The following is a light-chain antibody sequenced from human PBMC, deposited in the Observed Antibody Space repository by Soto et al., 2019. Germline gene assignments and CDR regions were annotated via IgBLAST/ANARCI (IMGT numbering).Light chain of an antibody. CDR2: TNR. CDR1: SSNIGAGYH. CDR3: QSYDSSLGYV. J-gene: IGLJ1*01. V-gene: IGLV1-40*01. Sequence: QSVLTQPPSVSGAPGQRATMSCTGSSSNIGAGYHVHWYQQLPGTAPKLLIYTNRYRPSGVPDRFSGSRSGTSASLATTGLQAEDEADYYCQSYDSSLGYVFGTGTKVTVL.